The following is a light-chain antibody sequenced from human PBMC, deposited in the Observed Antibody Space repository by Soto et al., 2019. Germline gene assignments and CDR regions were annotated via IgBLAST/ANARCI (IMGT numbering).Light chain of an antibody. J-gene: IGKJ1*01. CDR1: QSISSW. V-gene: IGKV1-5*01. CDR2: DAS. CDR3: QQYNSYSWT. Sequence: DIQMAQSPSTLSASVGDRVTMTCRASQSISSWLAWYQQKPGKAPKLLIYDASSLGSGVPSRFSGSGFGTEFTLTISSLQPDDFATYYCQQYNSYSWTFGQGTKVDIK.